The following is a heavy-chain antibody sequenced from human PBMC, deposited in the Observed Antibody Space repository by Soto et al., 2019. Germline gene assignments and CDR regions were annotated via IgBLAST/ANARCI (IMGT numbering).Heavy chain of an antibody. Sequence: ASVKVSCKASGGTFSSYAISWVRQAPGQGLEWMGGIIPIFGTANYAQKFQGRVTITADESTSTAYMELSSLRSEDTAVYYCARVGRYQLQLGSGPWGQGTLVTVSS. CDR1: GGTFSSYA. CDR3: ARVGRYQLQLGSGP. D-gene: IGHD2-2*01. J-gene: IGHJ5*02. V-gene: IGHV1-69*13. CDR2: IIPIFGTA.